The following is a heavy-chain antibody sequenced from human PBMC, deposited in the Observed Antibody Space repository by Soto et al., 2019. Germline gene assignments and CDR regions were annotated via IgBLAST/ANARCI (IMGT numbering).Heavy chain of an antibody. J-gene: IGHJ6*02. CDR2: IYYSGST. Sequence: SETLSLTCTVSGGSVSSGSYYWSWIRQPPGKGLEWIGYIYYSGSTNYNPSLKSRVTISVDTSKNQFSLKLSSVTAADTAVYYCARFYDFWSGQAPYYYYYGMDVWGQGTTVTVSS. V-gene: IGHV4-61*01. D-gene: IGHD3-3*01. CDR3: ARFYDFWSGQAPYYYYYGMDV. CDR1: GGSVSSGSYY.